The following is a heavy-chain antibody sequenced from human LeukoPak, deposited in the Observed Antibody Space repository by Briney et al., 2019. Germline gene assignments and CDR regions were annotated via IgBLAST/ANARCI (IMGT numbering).Heavy chain of an antibody. V-gene: IGHV3-23*01. D-gene: IGHD6-13*01. CDR1: GFTFSSYS. CDR2: ISGSGGST. Sequence: GGSLRLSCAASGFTFSSYSMSWVRQAPGKGLEWVSAISGSGGSTYYADSVKGRFTISRDNSKNTLYLQMNSLRAEDTAVYYCAKKIAAAGHNWFDPWGQGTLVTVSS. J-gene: IGHJ5*02. CDR3: AKKIAAAGHNWFDP.